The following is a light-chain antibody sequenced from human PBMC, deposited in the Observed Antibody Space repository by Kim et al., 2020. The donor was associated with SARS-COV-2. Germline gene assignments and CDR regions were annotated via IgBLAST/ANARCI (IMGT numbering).Light chain of an antibody. J-gene: IGKJ2*01. CDR1: KHVRCK. CDR3: QHYNTRPQT. V-gene: IGKV3-15*01. CDR2: GAS. Sequence: TPSRRSHKHVRCKLSWHQKTPGQPHSLLIYGASTKTSGIPARCSGSGSAKDFPLIISSLQSEDFAVYCCQHYNTRPQTFGQGTKLEI.